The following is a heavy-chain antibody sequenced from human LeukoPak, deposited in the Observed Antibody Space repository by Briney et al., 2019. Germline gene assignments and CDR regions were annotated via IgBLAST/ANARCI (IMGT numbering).Heavy chain of an antibody. CDR1: GFTFSSYE. CDR2: ISSSGSTI. Sequence: PGGSLRLSCAASGFTFSSYEMNCVRQAPGKGLEWVSYISSSGSTIYYADSVKGRFTISRDNAKNSLYLQMNSLRAEDTAVYYCARDSPYYYDSSGYTDYWGQGTLVTVSS. D-gene: IGHD3-22*01. J-gene: IGHJ4*02. V-gene: IGHV3-48*03. CDR3: ARDSPYYYDSSGYTDY.